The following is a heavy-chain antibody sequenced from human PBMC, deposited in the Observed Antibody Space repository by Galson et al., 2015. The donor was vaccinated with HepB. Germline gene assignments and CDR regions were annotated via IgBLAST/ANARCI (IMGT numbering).Heavy chain of an antibody. V-gene: IGHV3-53*04. CDR1: GFTVSYNY. CDR3: VGDRAAGYFDWFPAH. J-gene: IGHJ4*02. CDR2: IHHDDNS. D-gene: IGHD3-9*01. Sequence: SLRLSCAVSGFTVSYNYMSWVRHAPGNGLEWFSLIHHDDNSNYADTVNGRSTVSRHNSINTVYLKMNSLITEDTAVYFCVGDRAAGYFDWFPAHWGQGPLVTVSS.